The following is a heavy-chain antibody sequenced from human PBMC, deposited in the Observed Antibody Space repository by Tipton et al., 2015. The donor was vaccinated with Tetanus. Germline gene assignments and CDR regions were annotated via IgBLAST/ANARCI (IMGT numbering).Heavy chain of an antibody. J-gene: IGHJ4*02. CDR1: GGSISRGGYY. CDR2: IYYSGSS. V-gene: IGHV4-31*03. CDR3: AREQARGARGWNYFDF. Sequence: LVKPTQTLSLTCTVSGGSISRGGYYWSWIRQHPGKGLEWIGDIYYSGSSYYNSSLKSRVTISVDTSKNQFSPKLNSVTAADTAVYYRAREQARGARGWNYFDFWGQGALVSVSS. D-gene: IGHD1-26*01.